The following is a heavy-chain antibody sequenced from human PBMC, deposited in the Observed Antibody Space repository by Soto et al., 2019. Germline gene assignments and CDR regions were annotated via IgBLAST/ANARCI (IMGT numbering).Heavy chain of an antibody. CDR3: ARYGEEAEAGNYFDY. CDR1: GGSISSYY. V-gene: IGHV4-4*07. CDR2: IYTSGCT. J-gene: IGHJ4*02. D-gene: IGHD6-19*01. Sequence: QVQLQESGPGLVKPSETLSLTCTVSGGSISSYYWSWIRQPAGKGLEWIGRIYTSGCTNYNPSLKSRVTRSVDTCKNQFYLKLSSVTAADTAVYYCARYGEEAEAGNYFDYWGQGTLVTVSS.